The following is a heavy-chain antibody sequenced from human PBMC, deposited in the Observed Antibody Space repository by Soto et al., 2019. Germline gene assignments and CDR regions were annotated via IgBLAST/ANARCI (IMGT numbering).Heavy chain of an antibody. CDR3: ASNYYDSSGRFDY. CDR2: IIPIFGTA. J-gene: IGHJ4*02. D-gene: IGHD3-22*01. CDR1: VGTFSSYA. Sequence: SVKVSCKASVGTFSSYAISWVRQAPGQGLEWMGGIIPIFGTANYAQKFQGRVTITADESTSTAYMELSSLRSEDTAVYYCASNYYDSSGRFDYWGQGTLVTVSS. V-gene: IGHV1-69*13.